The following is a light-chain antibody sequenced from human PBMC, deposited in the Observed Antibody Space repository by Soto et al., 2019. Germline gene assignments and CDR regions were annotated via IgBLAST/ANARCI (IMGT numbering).Light chain of an antibody. CDR3: QLYRPT. V-gene: IGKV3-20*01. Sequence: EIVLTQSPGTLSLSPGERATLSCRASQSVSSSYLAWYQQKPGQAPRLLIYGASSRATGIPDRFSGSGSGTDFTLTISRLEPEDFAAYYCQLYRPTFGQGSVLEI. CDR1: QSVSSSY. J-gene: IGKJ5*01. CDR2: GAS.